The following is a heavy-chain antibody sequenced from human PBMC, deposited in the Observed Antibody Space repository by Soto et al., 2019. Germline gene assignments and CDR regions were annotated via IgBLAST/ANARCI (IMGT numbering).Heavy chain of an antibody. CDR3: ARGKRSSSLGYYGMDV. CDR1: GGSISNYY. V-gene: IGHV4-34*01. J-gene: IGHJ6*02. Sequence: SETLSLTCTVSGGSISNYYWSWIRQPPGKGLEWIGEINHSGSTNYNPSLKSRVTISVDTSKNQFSLKLSSVTAADTAVYYCARGKRSSSLGYYGMDVWGQGTTVTVSS. CDR2: INHSGST. D-gene: IGHD6-13*01.